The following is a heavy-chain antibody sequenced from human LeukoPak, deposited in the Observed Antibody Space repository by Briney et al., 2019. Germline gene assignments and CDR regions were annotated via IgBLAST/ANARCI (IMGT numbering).Heavy chain of an antibody. Sequence: ASVKDSCKASGYTFVGYYLHWVRQAPGQGLEWMAWIDPYNGNTHYAQKFQGRITVTRDTSISTTYMELSWPTSDDTALYYCAREYSASEHWGQGTLVTVSS. V-gene: IGHV1-2*02. J-gene: IGHJ1*01. CDR2: IDPYNGNT. D-gene: IGHD5-12*01. CDR1: GYTFVGYY. CDR3: AREYSASEH.